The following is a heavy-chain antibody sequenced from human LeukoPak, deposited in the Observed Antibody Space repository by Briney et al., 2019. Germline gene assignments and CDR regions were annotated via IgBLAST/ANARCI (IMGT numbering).Heavy chain of an antibody. D-gene: IGHD1-7*01. CDR1: GYTFNGYY. Sequence: GASDTVSCKASGYTFNGYYMHWVRQAPGQGLEWMGWINPNTGGTNYAQKFQGSVTMTRDTSISTAYIKLSRLRSDDTAVYYCARVFGWYNWNYDFDYWGQGTLVTVSS. V-gene: IGHV1-2*02. CDR2: INPNTGGT. J-gene: IGHJ4*02. CDR3: ARVFGWYNWNYDFDY.